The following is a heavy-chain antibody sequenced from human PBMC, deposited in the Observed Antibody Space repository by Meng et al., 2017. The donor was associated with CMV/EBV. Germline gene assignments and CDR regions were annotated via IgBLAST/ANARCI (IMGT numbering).Heavy chain of an antibody. Sequence: GESLKISCAASGFTFSSYAMHWVRQAPGKGLEWVAVISYDGSNKYYADSVKGRFTISRDNSKNTLYLQMNSLRAEDTAVYYCARKNLEWLGAFDIWGQGTMVTVSS. CDR1: GFTFSSYA. CDR3: ARKNLEWLGAFDI. D-gene: IGHD3-3*01. CDR2: ISYDGSNK. J-gene: IGHJ3*02. V-gene: IGHV3-30-3*01.